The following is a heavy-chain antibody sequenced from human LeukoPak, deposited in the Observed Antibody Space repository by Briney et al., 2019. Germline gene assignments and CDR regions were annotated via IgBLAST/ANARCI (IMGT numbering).Heavy chain of an antibody. D-gene: IGHD6-13*01. CDR3: ARDRSISAAGDTY. CDR2: VNRDGSST. Sequence: GGSLRLSCAASGFTFSDYWMHWVRQAPGKGLGWVSRVNRDGSSTSYADSVKGRFTISRDNAKNTLSLQMNSLRAEDTAVYYCARDRSISAAGDTYWGQGTLVTVSS. J-gene: IGHJ4*02. CDR1: GFTFSDYW. V-gene: IGHV3-74*01.